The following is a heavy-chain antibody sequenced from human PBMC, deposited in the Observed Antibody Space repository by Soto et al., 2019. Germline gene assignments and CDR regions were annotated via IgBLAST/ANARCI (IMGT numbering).Heavy chain of an antibody. V-gene: IGHV3-9*01. Sequence: GGSLRLSCAASGFTFDDYAMHWVRQAPGKGLEWVSGISWNSGSIGYADSVKGRFTISRDNAKNSLYLQMNSLRAEDTALYYCAKDISERPTTPPDYWGQGTLVTVSS. CDR2: ISWNSGSI. D-gene: IGHD2-15*01. CDR3: AKDISERPTTPPDY. J-gene: IGHJ4*02. CDR1: GFTFDDYA.